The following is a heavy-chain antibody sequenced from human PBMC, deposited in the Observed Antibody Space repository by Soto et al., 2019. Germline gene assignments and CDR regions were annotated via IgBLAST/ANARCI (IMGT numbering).Heavy chain of an antibody. J-gene: IGHJ6*02. Sequence: QVQLVQSGAEVKKPGSSVKVSCKASGGTFSSYGISWVRQAPGQGLEWMGGIIPIFGTADYTQKFQGRVTIIADESTSTAYMELSSLRSEDTAVYYCATQGLQNYYYYGMDVWGQGTTVTVSS. CDR2: IIPIFGTA. CDR3: ATQGLQNYYYYGMDV. V-gene: IGHV1-69*12. CDR1: GGTFSSYG.